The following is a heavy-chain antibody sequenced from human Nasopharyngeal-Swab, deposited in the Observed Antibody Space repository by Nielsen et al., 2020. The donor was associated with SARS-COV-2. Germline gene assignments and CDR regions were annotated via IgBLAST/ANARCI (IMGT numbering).Heavy chain of an antibody. V-gene: IGHV3-21*01. J-gene: IGHJ6*02. CDR2: ISSGSSYI. Sequence: WIRQPPGKGLEWVSSISSGSSYIYYADSVKGRFTISRDNAKNSLYLQMNSLRAEDTAVYYCARGTVFGVANGMDVWGQGTTVTVSS. CDR3: ARGTVFGVANGMDV. D-gene: IGHD3-3*01.